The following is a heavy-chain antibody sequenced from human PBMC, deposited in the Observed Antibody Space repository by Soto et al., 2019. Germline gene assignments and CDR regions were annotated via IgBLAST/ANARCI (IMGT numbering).Heavy chain of an antibody. CDR1: GYTFTSYY. V-gene: IGHV1-2*04. D-gene: IGHD3-10*01. J-gene: IGHJ6*02. CDR3: ARGGLTYYYGSGSSDYYYGMDV. CDR2: INPNSGST. Sequence: ASVKVSCKASGYTFTSYYMHWVRQAPGQGLEWMGIINPNSGSTNYAQKFQGWVTMTRDTSISTAYMELSRLRSDDTAVYYCARGGLTYYYGSGSSDYYYGMDVWGQGTTVTVSS.